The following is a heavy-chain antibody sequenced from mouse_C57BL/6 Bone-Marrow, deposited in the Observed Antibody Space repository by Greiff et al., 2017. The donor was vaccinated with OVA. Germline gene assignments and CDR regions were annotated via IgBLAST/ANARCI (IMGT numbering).Heavy chain of an antibody. CDR1: GFNIKNTY. CDR3: ARGYDYDGPYAMDY. V-gene: IGHV14-3*01. Sequence: VQLKESVAELVRPGASVKLSCTASGFNIKNTYMHWVKQRPEQGLEWIGRIDPANGNTKYAPKFQGKASITADTSSNTAYLQLSSLTSEDTAIYYCARGYDYDGPYAMDYWGQGTSVTVSS. CDR2: IDPANGNT. J-gene: IGHJ4*01. D-gene: IGHD2-4*01.